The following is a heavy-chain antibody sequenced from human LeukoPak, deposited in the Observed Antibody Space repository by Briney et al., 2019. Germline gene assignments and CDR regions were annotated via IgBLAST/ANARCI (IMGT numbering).Heavy chain of an antibody. J-gene: IGHJ5*02. CDR1: GFTFSDYY. Sequence: GGSLRLSCAASGFTFSDYYMSWIRQAPGKGLEWVSYISSSGSTIYYTDSVKGRFTISRDNAKNSLYLQMNSLRGEDTAVYYCARASRYGLGWFDPWGQGTLVTVSS. D-gene: IGHD5-18*01. CDR2: ISSSGSTI. V-gene: IGHV3-11*01. CDR3: ARASRYGLGWFDP.